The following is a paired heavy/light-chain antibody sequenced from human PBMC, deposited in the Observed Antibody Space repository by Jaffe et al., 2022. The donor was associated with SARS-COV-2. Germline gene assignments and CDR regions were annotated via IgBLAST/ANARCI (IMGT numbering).Heavy chain of an antibody. J-gene: IGHJ6*03. V-gene: IGHV3-30*04. CDR3: ARDGPPAAGVSSPPRYRNYYYYMDV. D-gene: IGHD6-13*01. Sequence: QVQLVESGGGVVQPGRSLRLSCEASGFTFRDYAMHWVRQAPGKGLEWVAVTSFDGNNISYADSVKGRFSISRDNSRNTLFLQMNGLRGDDTAIFYCARDGPPAAGVSSPPRYRNYYYYMDVWGKGTTVIVS. CDR1: GFTFRDYA. CDR2: TSFDGNNI.
Light chain of an antibody. CDR3: QQADSFPLT. V-gene: IGKV1-12*01. CDR2: AAS. Sequence: DIQMTQSPSSVSASVGDRVTITCRASQDVSRWLAWYQQESGKAPKFLIFAASRLQSGVPSRFSGSGSGTEFTLTISSLQPEDFATYYCQQADSFPLTFGGGTKVDIK. CDR1: QDVSRW. J-gene: IGKJ4*01.